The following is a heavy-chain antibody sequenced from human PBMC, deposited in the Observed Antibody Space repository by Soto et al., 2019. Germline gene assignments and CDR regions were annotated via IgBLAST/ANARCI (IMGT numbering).Heavy chain of an antibody. V-gene: IGHV4-30-4*01. J-gene: IGHJ5*02. CDR2: IYYSGST. CDR3: ARERPDGSRLDP. Sequence: QVQLQESGPGLVKPSQTLSLTCTVSGGSISSGDYYWSWIRQPPGKGLEWIGYIYYSGSTYYNPSLKSRVXXXVXXSKHPFSLKLSSVTAADTAVYYCARERPDGSRLDPWGQGTLVTVSS. D-gene: IGHD6-13*01. CDR1: GGSISSGDYY.